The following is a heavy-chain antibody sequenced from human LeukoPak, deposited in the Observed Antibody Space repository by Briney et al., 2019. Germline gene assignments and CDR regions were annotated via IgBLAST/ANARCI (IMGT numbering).Heavy chain of an antibody. V-gene: IGHV1-69*06. CDR2: IIPLFGTA. D-gene: IGHD3-9*01. CDR3: ATEPPFYDILTGYSPYP. J-gene: IGHJ5*02. Sequence: EASVKVSCKASGYTFTSYGISWVRQAPGQGLEWMGGIIPLFGTATYAQKFQGRVTFTADKSTSTAYMELRSLRSEDTAVYYCATEPPFYDILTGYSPYPWGQGTLVSVSS. CDR1: GYTFTSYG.